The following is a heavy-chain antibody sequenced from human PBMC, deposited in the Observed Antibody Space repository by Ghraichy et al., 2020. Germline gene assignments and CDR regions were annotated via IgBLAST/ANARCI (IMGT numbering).Heavy chain of an antibody. V-gene: IGHV4-59*01. CDR1: GGSLSSYY. D-gene: IGHD1-1*01. CDR3: AKLSGTSALSY. CDR2: IYYDGTT. J-gene: IGHJ4*02. Sequence: SETLSLTCTVSGGSLSSYYWSWIRQPPRNGLEWLGSIYYDGTTNYNPSLNSRVTISIDTSKNQFPLTLSSVTAADTAESYCAKLSGTSALSYWGQGTLVSVSS.